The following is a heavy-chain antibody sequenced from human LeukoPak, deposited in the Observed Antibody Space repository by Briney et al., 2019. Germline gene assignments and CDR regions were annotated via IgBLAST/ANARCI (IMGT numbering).Heavy chain of an antibody. V-gene: IGHV3-15*01. J-gene: IGHJ4*02. CDR3: ATGRRFDY. D-gene: IGHD1-14*01. CDR1: GFTFNSAW. Sequence: GGSLRLSCAASGFTFNSAWMNWVRQAPGKGLEWVGRVKSKTDGGTTDYAAPVKGRFTISRDDSKTTLYLQVNSLNTEDTAVYYCATGRRFDYWGQGTLVTVSS. CDR2: VKSKTDGGTT.